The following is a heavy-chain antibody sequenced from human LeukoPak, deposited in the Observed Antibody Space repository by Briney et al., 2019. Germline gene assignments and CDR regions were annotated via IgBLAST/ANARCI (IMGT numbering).Heavy chain of an antibody. Sequence: PWGSLRLSCAASGFTFSSYGMHWVRQAPGKGLEWVAVISYDGSNKYYADSVKGRFTISRDNSKNTLYLQMNSLRAEDTAVYYCAKDSGSYAIDYWGQGTLVTVSS. CDR2: ISYDGSNK. CDR1: GFTFSSYG. V-gene: IGHV3-30*18. D-gene: IGHD1-26*01. CDR3: AKDSGSYAIDY. J-gene: IGHJ4*02.